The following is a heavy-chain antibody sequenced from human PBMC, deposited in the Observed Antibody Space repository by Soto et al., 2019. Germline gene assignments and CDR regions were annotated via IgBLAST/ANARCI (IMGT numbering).Heavy chain of an antibody. V-gene: IGHV4-31*03. CDR2: ISYSGST. CDR3: AREKYYYDSSGYGNWFDP. Sequence: QVQLQESGPGLVKPSQTLSLTCTVSGGSISSGGYYWSWIRQHPGKGLEWTGYISYSGSTYYNPSLKSRVTISVDTSKNQFSLKLSSVTAADTAVYYCAREKYYYDSSGYGNWFDPWGQGTLVTVSS. D-gene: IGHD3-22*01. J-gene: IGHJ5*02. CDR1: GGSISSGGYY.